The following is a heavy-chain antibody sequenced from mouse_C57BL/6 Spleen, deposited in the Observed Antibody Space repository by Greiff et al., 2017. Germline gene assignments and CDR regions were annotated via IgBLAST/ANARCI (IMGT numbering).Heavy chain of an antibody. CDR3: GRKGKNPPFDD. J-gene: IGHJ2*01. Sequence: QVQLQQSGPELVKPGASVKISCKASGYSFTGYYIHWVKQRPGQGLEWIGWIYPGSGNTKYTEKFKGKATLTADTSSSTAYMQLSSLTSEDSAVYYCGRKGKNPPFDDWGQGTTLTVSS. CDR2: IYPGSGNT. CDR1: GYSFTGYY. V-gene: IGHV1-66*01.